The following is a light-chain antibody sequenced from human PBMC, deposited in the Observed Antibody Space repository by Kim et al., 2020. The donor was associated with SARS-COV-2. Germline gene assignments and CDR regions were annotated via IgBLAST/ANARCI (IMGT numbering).Light chain of an antibody. V-gene: IGKV1-39*01. J-gene: IGKJ5*01. CDR1: QNIGRN. CDR2: SAS. Sequence: ASVGGRGIITCRASQNIGRNVNWYQHKPGRAPNLLIYSASQLHSGVPSRFSGSGSGTDFTLSIRSLQPEDFATYYCQQTYRTPITFGRGKRLEIK. CDR3: QQTYRTPIT.